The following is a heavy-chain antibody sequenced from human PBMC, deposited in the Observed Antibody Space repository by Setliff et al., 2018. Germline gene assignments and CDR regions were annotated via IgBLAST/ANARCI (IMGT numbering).Heavy chain of an antibody. Sequence: SVKVSCKASGGSFSNYAIIWVRQAPGQGPEWMGGIIPTYGSTNNAEKFQGRVTFSADESMSTVYMELSSLTSADTALYYCARDALYDSNDRNSYYGNWLDPWGQGTLVTAPQ. V-gene: IGHV1-69*13. CDR2: IIPTYGST. CDR3: ARDALYDSNDRNSYYGNWLDP. J-gene: IGHJ5*02. D-gene: IGHD3-22*01. CDR1: GGSFSNYA.